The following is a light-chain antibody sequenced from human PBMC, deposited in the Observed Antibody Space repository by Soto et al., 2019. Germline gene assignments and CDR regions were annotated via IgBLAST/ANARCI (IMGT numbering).Light chain of an antibody. Sequence: IVMTQYPSTLSVSPLKRATLSFMSSQIVISNLSLYHQKPGQAPRLLIYGASTRATGIPARFSGSGSGTEFTLTISSLQSEDFAVYYCHQYNNWPPLTFGQGTKV. CDR2: GAS. J-gene: IGKJ1*01. CDR3: HQYNNWPPLT. V-gene: IGKV3-15*01. CDR1: QIVISN.